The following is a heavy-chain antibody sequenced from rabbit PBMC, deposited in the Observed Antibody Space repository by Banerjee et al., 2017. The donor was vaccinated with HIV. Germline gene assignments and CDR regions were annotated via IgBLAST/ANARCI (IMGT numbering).Heavy chain of an antibody. CDR3: ARWPDNSGYFDL. D-gene: IGHD1-1*01. Sequence: QSLEESGGDLVKPGASLTLTCTASGFSFSSSYWICWVRQAPGKGLEWIACIYAGSSGTTYYASWAKGRFTISKTSSTTVTLQMTSLTAADTATYFCARWPDNSGYFDLWGPGTLVTVS. CDR1: GFSFSSSYW. CDR2: IYAGSSGTT. V-gene: IGHV1S40*01. J-gene: IGHJ4*01.